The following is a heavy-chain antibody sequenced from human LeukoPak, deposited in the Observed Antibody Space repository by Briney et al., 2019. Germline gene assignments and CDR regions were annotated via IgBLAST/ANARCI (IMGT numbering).Heavy chain of an antibody. CDR2: IYTSGST. V-gene: IGHV4-61*02. J-gene: IGHJ4*02. D-gene: IGHD3-3*01. CDR3: ARLSWARIFGVVIRTFDY. CDR1: GGSISSGSYY. Sequence: PSQTLSLTCTVSGGSISSGSYYWSWIRQPAGKGLEWIGRIYTSGSTNYNPSLKSRVTISIDTSKNQFSLKLSSVTAADTAVYYCARLSWARIFGVVIRTFDYWGQGTLVTVSS.